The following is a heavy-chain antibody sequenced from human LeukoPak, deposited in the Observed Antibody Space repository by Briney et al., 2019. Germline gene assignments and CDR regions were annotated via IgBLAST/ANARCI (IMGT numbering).Heavy chain of an antibody. Sequence: SETLSLTCTVAGGSISSYYCSSIRQPPGEGMGWIGYIDYSGSTNYNPSLKSRVTISVDTSRSQCSLKRSALAAADRAVFYGARGRYSGGYWEYYMDAWGKGTLVTVSS. D-gene: IGHD1-26*01. CDR2: IDYSGST. CDR3: ARGRYSGGYWEYYMDA. J-gene: IGHJ6*03. V-gene: IGHV4-59*01. CDR1: GGSISSYY.